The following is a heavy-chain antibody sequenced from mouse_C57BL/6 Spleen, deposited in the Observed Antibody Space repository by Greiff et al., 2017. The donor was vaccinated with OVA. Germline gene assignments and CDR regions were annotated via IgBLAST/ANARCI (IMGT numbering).Heavy chain of an antibody. Sequence: EVKLEESVAELVRPGASVKLSCTASGFNIKNTYMHWVKQRPEQGLEWIGRIDPANGNTKSAPKFQGKATITAYTSSNTAYLQLSSLTSEDTAIYYCARGPYGSSYGGYFDVWGTGTTVTVSS. CDR1: GFNIKNTY. CDR3: ARGPYGSSYGGYFDV. CDR2: IDPANGNT. J-gene: IGHJ1*03. V-gene: IGHV14-3*01. D-gene: IGHD1-1*01.